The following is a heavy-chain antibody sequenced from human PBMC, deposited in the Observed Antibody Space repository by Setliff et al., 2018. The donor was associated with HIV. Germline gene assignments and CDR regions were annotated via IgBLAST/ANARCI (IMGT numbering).Heavy chain of an antibody. V-gene: IGHV4-59*08. J-gene: IGHJ6*03. CDR3: ARGVASYYYYMDV. CDR2: IYYSGST. D-gene: IGHD5-12*01. Sequence: PSETLSLTCTVSGGSISSHYWSWIRQPPGKGLEWIGYIYYSGSTNYNPSLKSRVTMSVDTSKNQFSLNLTSVTASDTAVYYCARGVASYYYYMDVWGKGTTVTVSS. CDR1: GGSISSHY.